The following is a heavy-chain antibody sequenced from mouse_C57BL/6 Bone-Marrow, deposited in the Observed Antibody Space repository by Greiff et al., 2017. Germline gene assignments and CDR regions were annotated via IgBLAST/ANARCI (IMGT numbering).Heavy chain of an antibody. Sequence: EVQLQQSGAELVRPGASVKLSCTASGFNIKDDYMHWVKQRPEQGLEWIGWIDPENGDTEYASKFQGKATITADTSSNTAYLQLSSLTSEDTAVYYCNPSNFFYAMDYWGQGTSGTVSS. J-gene: IGHJ4*01. CDR1: GFNIKDDY. CDR2: IDPENGDT. V-gene: IGHV14-4*01. CDR3: NPSNFFYAMDY. D-gene: IGHD4-1*01.